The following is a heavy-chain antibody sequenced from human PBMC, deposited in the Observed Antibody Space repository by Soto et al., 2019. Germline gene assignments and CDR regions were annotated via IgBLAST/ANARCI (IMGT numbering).Heavy chain of an antibody. J-gene: IGHJ6*02. CDR2: ISSSSSYI. V-gene: IGHV3-21*01. Sequence: GGSLRLSCAASGFTFSSYSMNWVRQAPGKGLEWVSSISSSSSYIYYADSVKVRFTISRDNAKNSLYLQMNSLRAEYTAVYYCARDDHPYYYYSSGYYYYYCMDVWGQGTTVPVSS. CDR3: ARDDHPYYYYSSGYYYYYCMDV. CDR1: GFTFSSYS. D-gene: IGHD3-22*01.